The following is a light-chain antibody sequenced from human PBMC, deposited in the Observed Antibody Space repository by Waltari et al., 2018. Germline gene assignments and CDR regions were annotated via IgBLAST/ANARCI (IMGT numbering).Light chain of an antibody. CDR1: SSDVGGYNS. J-gene: IGLJ2*01. CDR2: DVS. CDR3: CSFAVGNTVI. Sequence: QSALTQPRSVSGSPGQSVTISCTGTSSDVGGYNSSSWYQQDPGKAPKLLIFDVSERPSGVSDRFSGSKSGNTASLTISGLQAEDEADYHCCSFAVGNTVIFGGGTKLTVV. V-gene: IGLV2-11*01.